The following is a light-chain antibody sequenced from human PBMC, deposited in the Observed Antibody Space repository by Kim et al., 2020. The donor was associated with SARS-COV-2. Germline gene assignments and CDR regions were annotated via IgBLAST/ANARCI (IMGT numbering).Light chain of an antibody. CDR1: NIGSKS. CDR2: YDS. V-gene: IGLV3-21*04. CDR3: QVWDSSSDHGV. J-gene: IGLJ3*02. Sequence: SYELTQPPSVSVAPGKTARITCGGNNIGSKSVHWYQQKPDQAPVLVIYYDSDRPSGIPERFSGSNSGNTATLTISRVEAGDEADYYCQVWDSSSDHGVFGGGTQLTVL.